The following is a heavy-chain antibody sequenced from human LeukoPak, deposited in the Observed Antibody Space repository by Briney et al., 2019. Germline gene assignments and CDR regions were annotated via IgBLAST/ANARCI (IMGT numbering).Heavy chain of an antibody. CDR3: ARVPHSPQMLNWFDP. J-gene: IGHJ5*02. CDR2: IYYSGST. D-gene: IGHD2-2*01. CDR1: GYSISCGYY. Sequence: SETLSLTCTVSGYSISCGYYWGWIRQPPGKGLEWIGYIYYSGSTYYNPSLKSRVTISVDTSKNQFSLKLSSVTAADTAVYYCARVPHSPQMLNWFDPWGQGTLVTVSS. V-gene: IGHV4-38-2*02.